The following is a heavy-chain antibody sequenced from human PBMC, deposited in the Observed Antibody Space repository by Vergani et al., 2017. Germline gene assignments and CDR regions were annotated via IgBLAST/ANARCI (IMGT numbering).Heavy chain of an antibody. Sequence: QLQLQESGSGLVKPSQTLSLTCAVSGRSISSGGYSWSWIRQPPGKGLEWIGYIYHSGSTYYNPSLKSRVTISVDRSKNQFSLKLSSVTAADTAVYYCARLRYDSSGYYYGNYFDYWGQGTLVTVSS. V-gene: IGHV4-30-2*01. CDR1: GRSISSGGYS. CDR2: IYHSGST. J-gene: IGHJ4*02. D-gene: IGHD3-22*01. CDR3: ARLRYDSSGYYYGNYFDY.